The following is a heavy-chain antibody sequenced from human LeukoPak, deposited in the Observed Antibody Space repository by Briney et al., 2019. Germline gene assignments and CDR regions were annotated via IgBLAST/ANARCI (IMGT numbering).Heavy chain of an antibody. Sequence: PGRSLRLSCTASGFKFDDYAMNWVRQPPGKGLEWVSGISWNGGNKGYADSVKGRFTISRDNAKNSVYLVMDSLRPDDTARYYCAKDGGSLGTWNYMDFWGSGTTVIVS. D-gene: IGHD1-1*01. J-gene: IGHJ6*03. CDR1: GFKFDDYA. V-gene: IGHV3-9*01. CDR3: AKDGGSLGTWNYMDF. CDR2: ISWNGGNK.